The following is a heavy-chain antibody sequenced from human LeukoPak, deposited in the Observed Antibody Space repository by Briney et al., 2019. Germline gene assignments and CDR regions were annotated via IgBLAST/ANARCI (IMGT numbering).Heavy chain of an antibody. D-gene: IGHD3-10*01. CDR1: GGSISSSSYY. CDR2: INHSGST. Sequence: PSETLSLTCTVSGGSISSSSYYWSWIRQPPGKGLEWIGEINHSGSTNYNPSLKSRVTISVDTSKNQFSLKLSSVTAADTAVYYCARVKYYYGSGSPKYYFDYWGQGTLVTVSS. J-gene: IGHJ4*02. CDR3: ARVKYYYGSGSPKYYFDY. V-gene: IGHV4-39*07.